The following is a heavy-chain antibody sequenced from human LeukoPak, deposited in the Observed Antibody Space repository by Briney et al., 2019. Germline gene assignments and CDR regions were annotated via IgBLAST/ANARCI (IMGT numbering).Heavy chain of an antibody. CDR1: GFTVSSKY. CDR3: ARLWPMDV. J-gene: IGHJ6*02. CDR2: IYMDGRT. V-gene: IGHV3-66*01. D-gene: IGHD6-25*01. Sequence: GSLRLSCGASGFTVSSKYMTWVRQAPGKGLEWVSAIYMDGRTFYPDSVKGRFTISRDSSKNTLYLQMNSLRVEDTAVYYCARLWPMDVWGQGTTVTVSS.